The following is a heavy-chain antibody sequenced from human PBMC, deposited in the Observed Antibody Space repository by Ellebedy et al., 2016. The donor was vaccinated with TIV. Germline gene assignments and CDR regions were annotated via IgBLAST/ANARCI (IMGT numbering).Heavy chain of an antibody. D-gene: IGHD3-10*01. Sequence: SETLSLTCTVSGGSITRSSYYWGWIRQPPGKGLEWIGSIYYSGSTDDNPSLKSRVTISADTSKNQFSLRLSSVTAADTAVYYYARWFGELLYVRWFDPWGQGTLVTVSS. CDR3: ARWFGELLYVRWFDP. CDR1: GGSITRSSYY. V-gene: IGHV4-39*01. J-gene: IGHJ5*02. CDR2: IYYSGST.